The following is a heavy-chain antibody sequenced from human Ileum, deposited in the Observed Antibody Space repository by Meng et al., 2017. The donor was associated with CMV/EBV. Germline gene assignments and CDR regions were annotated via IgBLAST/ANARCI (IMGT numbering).Heavy chain of an antibody. V-gene: IGHV1-8*01. J-gene: IGHJ5*02. Sequence: ASVKVFCNASGYNFPTYDTNWLRHATGQGPEWMGCMNPNSGNTGYAQKFQGRVTMTRDTSTSTAYMELSSLTSEDTAVYYCARVRSKDIEVEPATKVLYHWFDPWGQGTLVTVSS. CDR1: GYNFPTYD. D-gene: IGHD2-2*01. CDR3: ARVRSKDIEVEPATKVLYHWFDP. CDR2: MNPNSGNT.